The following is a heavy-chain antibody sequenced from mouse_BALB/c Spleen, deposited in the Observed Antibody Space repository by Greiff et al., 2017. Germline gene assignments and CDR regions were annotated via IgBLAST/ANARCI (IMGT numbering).Heavy chain of an antibody. V-gene: IGHV14-4*02. CDR2: IDPENGDT. D-gene: IGHD2-3*01. Sequence: VQLQQPGAELVMPGASVKMSCKASGYTFPDYWMPWVKQRPEQGLEWIGWIDPENGDTEYAPKFQGKATMTADTSSNTAYLQLSSLTSEDTAVYCCSAHDGYAGFAYWGQGTLVTVSA. CDR3: SAHDGYAGFAY. CDR1: GYTFPDYW. J-gene: IGHJ3*01.